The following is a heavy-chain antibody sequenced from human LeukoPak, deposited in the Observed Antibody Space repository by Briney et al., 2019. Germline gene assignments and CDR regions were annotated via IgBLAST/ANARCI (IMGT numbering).Heavy chain of an antibody. Sequence: SVTVSCKASGGTFSSYAISWVRQAPGQGLEWMGGIIPIFGTANYAQKFQGRVTITADESTSTAYMELSSLRSEDKAVYYCARVGRYSGSYLPPIEDVWGQGTTVTVSS. V-gene: IGHV1-69*13. D-gene: IGHD1-26*01. CDR3: ARVGRYSGSYLPPIEDV. CDR2: IIPIFGTA. CDR1: GGTFSSYA. J-gene: IGHJ6*02.